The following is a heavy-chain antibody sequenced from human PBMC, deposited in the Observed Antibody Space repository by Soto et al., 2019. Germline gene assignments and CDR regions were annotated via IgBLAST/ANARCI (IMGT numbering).Heavy chain of an antibody. D-gene: IGHD6-13*01. V-gene: IGHV3-23*01. CDR2: LSGSGVSI. J-gene: IGHJ4*02. CDR1: GFTFSSYA. Sequence: GGSLRLSCAASGFTFSSYAMSWVRQAPGKGLEWVSGLSGSGVSIYYADSVKGRFTISRDNSKSTLYLQMISLRAEDTAVYYCVKDSLVIAAAGDHFDYWGQGTLVTVSS. CDR3: VKDSLVIAAAGDHFDY.